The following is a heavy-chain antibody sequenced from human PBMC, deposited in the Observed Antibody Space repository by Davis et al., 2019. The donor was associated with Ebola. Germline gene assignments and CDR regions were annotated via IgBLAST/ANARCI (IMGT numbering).Heavy chain of an antibody. J-gene: IGHJ4*01. CDR1: GYKFTSFW. CDR3: ARHRGVFWSGYYKYEEDYFDY. V-gene: IGHV5-51*01. CDR2: IYPGDSDT. Sequence: PGGSLRLSCQSSGYKFTSFWIGWVRQMPGKGLEWMGIIYPGDSDTRYSPSFQGQVTISADKSISTAYLQWSSLKASDTAMYYCARHRGVFWSGYYKYEEDYFDYWGQGTLVTVSS. D-gene: IGHD3-3*01.